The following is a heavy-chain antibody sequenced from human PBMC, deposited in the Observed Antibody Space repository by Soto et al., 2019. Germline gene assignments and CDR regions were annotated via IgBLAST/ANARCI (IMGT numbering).Heavy chain of an antibody. CDR2: IDWDDDK. V-gene: IGHV2-70*01. CDR3: ARIRTYGETDYYYGMDV. D-gene: IGHD2-8*01. Sequence: SGPTLVNPTQTLTLTCTFSGFSLSTSGMCVSWIRQPPGKALEWLALIDWDDDKYYSTSLKTRLTISKDTSKNQVVLTMTNMDPVDTATYYCARIRTYGETDYYYGMDVWGQGPTVTVS. J-gene: IGHJ6*02. CDR1: GFSLSTSGMC.